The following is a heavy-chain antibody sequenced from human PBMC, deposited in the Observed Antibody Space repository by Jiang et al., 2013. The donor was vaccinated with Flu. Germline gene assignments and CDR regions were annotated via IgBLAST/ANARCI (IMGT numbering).Heavy chain of an antibody. J-gene: IGHJ4*02. CDR2: IYSSGST. V-gene: IGHV4-59*08. CDR1: GGSISGYY. D-gene: IGHD3-22*01. Sequence: GLVKPSETLSLTCTVSGGSISGYYWSWIRQPPGKGLEWIGYIYSSGSTNYNPSLKSRVTISVDTSKNQFSLNLDSVTAADTAVYYCVRHPGRGSSGYALDYWGQGTLVTVSS. CDR3: VRHPGRGSSGYALDY.